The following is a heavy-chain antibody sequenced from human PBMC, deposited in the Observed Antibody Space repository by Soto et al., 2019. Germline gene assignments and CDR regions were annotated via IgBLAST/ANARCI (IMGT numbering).Heavy chain of an antibody. J-gene: IGHJ6*02. CDR2: IHYSGSI. CDR1: GGSISYEYYH. V-gene: IGHV4-30-4*08. CDR3: AREDDGGDRDYYGLDV. Sequence: QVQLQQSGPGLVKPSQTLSLTCTVSGGSISYEYYHWTWIRQSPGKGLEWIGYIHYSGSIIYNPSLKSGVTISVDTSKNQFSLQLSSVTAADTAVYFCAREDDGGDRDYYGLDVWGQGTTVTVSS. D-gene: IGHD2-21*02.